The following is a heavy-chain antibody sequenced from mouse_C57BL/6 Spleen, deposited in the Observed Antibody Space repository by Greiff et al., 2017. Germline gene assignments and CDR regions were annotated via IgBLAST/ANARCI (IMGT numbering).Heavy chain of an antibody. J-gene: IGHJ3*01. Sequence: EVKLVESGGGLVQPGGSLSLSCAASGFTFTDYYMSWVRQPPGKALEWLGFIRNKANGYTTEYCASVKGRFTISRDNYQSILYLRMNALRAEDSATYYGARYPRPGTVEAWFAYWGQGTLVTVSA. CDR3: ARYPRPGTVEAWFAY. CDR1: GFTFTDYY. D-gene: IGHD1-1*01. CDR2: IRNKANGYTT. V-gene: IGHV7-3*01.